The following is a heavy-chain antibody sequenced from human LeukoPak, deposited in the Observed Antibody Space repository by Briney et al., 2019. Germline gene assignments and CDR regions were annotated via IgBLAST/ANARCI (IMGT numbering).Heavy chain of an antibody. J-gene: IGHJ5*02. V-gene: IGHV1-69*13. CDR3: ARKLRLGGNWFDP. CDR1: EGTSTSNA. Sequence: APVKASCKTPEGTSTSNATPGGRQAPGKGLEWRGKIIPISGTTNYAQKFQGRVTFTADESTSTAYMELSSLRSEDTALYYCARKLRLGGNWFDPWGQGTLVTVSS. D-gene: IGHD1-26*01. CDR2: IIPISGTT.